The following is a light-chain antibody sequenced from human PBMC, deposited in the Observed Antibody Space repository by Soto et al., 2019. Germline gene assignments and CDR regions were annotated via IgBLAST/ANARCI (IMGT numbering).Light chain of an antibody. CDR1: SSDVGGYNY. CDR3: SSFTSINTRV. J-gene: IGLJ3*02. CDR2: EVS. V-gene: IGLV2-14*01. Sequence: QSALTQPASVSGSPGQSITISCTGTSSDVGGYNYVSWYQQHPGKAPKLMIYEVSNRPSGVSNRFSGSKSGNTASLTISGLKAEDEADYYCSSFTSINTRVFGGGTKLTVL.